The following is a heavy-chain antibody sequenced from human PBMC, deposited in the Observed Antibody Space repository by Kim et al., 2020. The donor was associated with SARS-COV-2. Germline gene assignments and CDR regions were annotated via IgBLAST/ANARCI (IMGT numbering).Heavy chain of an antibody. V-gene: IGHV1-46*01. D-gene: IGHD5-12*01. J-gene: IGHJ5*02. CDR3: ARGGSGYGNWFDP. Sequence: YARKFQGRVTMTRDTSTSTVYMELSSLRSEDTAVYYCARGGSGYGNWFDPWGQGTLVTVSS.